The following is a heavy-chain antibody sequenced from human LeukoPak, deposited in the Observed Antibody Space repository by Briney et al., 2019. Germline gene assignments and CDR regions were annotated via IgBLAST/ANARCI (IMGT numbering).Heavy chain of an antibody. J-gene: IGHJ4*02. Sequence: GASVKVSCKASGYTFTGHFVHWVRQAPGQGLEWMGWINPNSGGALHAQNFQGRVTMTRDTSISTAYMELSRLRSDDTAVYYCARALRTDIFTTDYWGQGTLVTLSS. CDR1: GYTFTGHF. V-gene: IGHV1-2*02. D-gene: IGHD3-9*01. CDR3: ARALRTDIFTTDY. CDR2: INPNSGGA.